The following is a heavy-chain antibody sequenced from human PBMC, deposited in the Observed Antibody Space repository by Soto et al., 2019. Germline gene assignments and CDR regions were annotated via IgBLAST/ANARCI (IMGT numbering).Heavy chain of an antibody. D-gene: IGHD4-17*01. J-gene: IGHJ4*02. CDR1: GGSISSVCYY. CDR2: MYYSGST. Sequence: QVQVQESGPGLVKPSQTLSLTCTVSGGSISSVCYYWSWIRQHPGKGLEWIGYMYYSGSTYYNPSLKSRVTISVDTSKNQFSLKLSSVTAADTAVYYCARTTVTAYYFDYWGQGTLVTVSS. CDR3: ARTTVTAYYFDY. V-gene: IGHV4-31*03.